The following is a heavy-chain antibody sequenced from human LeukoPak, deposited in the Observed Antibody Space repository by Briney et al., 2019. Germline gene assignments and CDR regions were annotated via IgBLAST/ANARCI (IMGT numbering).Heavy chain of an antibody. J-gene: IGHJ4*02. D-gene: IGHD3-22*01. Sequence: SETLSLTCTVSGGSISSGGYYWSWIRQYPGKGLEWIGYIYYSGSTYYNPSLKSRVTISVDTSKNQFSLKLSSVTAADTAVYYCASWTYYYDSSGYRRAHFDYWGRGTLVTVSS. CDR1: GGSISSGGYY. CDR3: ASWTYYYDSSGYRRAHFDY. CDR2: IYYSGST. V-gene: IGHV4-30-4*08.